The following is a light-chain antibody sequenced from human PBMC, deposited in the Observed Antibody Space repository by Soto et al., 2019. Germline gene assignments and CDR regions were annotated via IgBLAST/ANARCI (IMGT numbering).Light chain of an antibody. Sequence: EIVLTQSPGTLSLSPGERATLSCRASQSVSSSYLAWYQQKPGQAPRLLIYGASSRATGIPDRFSGSGSGTDFTLTISRLEPEDFSVYYCQQYGRSGFTCGPGTKVDIK. CDR2: GAS. CDR3: QQYGRSGFT. J-gene: IGKJ3*01. CDR1: QSVSSSY. V-gene: IGKV3-20*01.